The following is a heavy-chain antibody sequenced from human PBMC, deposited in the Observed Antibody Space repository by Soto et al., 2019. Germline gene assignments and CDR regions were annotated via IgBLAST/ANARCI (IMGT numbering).Heavy chain of an antibody. V-gene: IGHV4-34*08. Sequence: GSLRLSCAASGFTFSDYFMTWVRQPPGKGLEWIGEIYHSGSTNYNPSLKSRVTISVDKSKNQFSLKLSSVTAADTAVYYCAKCITALGPIDYWGQGTLVTVSS. D-gene: IGHD6-6*01. J-gene: IGHJ4*02. CDR1: GFTFSDYF. CDR3: AKCITALGPIDY. CDR2: IYHSGST.